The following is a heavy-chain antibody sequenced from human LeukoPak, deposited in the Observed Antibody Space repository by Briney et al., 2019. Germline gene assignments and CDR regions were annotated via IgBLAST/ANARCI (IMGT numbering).Heavy chain of an antibody. V-gene: IGHV3-48*03. CDR3: ALLAVASDFDY. Sequence: GGSLRLSCAVSGFPFSVYEMNWVRQAPGKGLEWVSNIGSSGAIRHYADSAKGRFSISRDNAENSLFLQMNSLRVEDTGIYYCALLAVASDFDYWGQGALVTVSS. J-gene: IGHJ4*02. CDR2: IGSSGAIR. D-gene: IGHD6-19*01. CDR1: GFPFSVYE.